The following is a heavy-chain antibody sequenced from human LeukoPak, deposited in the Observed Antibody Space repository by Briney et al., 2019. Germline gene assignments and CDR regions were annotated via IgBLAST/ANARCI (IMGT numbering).Heavy chain of an antibody. D-gene: IGHD3-16*01. J-gene: IGHJ4*02. CDR1: GVSVSGNSVV. V-gene: IGHV6-1*01. Sequence: SQTLSLTCAISGVSVSGNSVVWNWIRQSPSRGLEWLGRTYYRSKWYSSYAPSVRSRITINPDASRNHLSLQLNSVTPEDTAVYYCARENPRGVGGAMGDFDYWGQGTLVTVSS. CDR3: ARENPRGVGGAMGDFDY. CDR2: TYYRSKWYS.